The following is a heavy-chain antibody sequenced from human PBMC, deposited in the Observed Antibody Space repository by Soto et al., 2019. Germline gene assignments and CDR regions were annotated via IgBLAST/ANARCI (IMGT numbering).Heavy chain of an antibody. Sequence: QLQLQESGSGLVKPSQTLSLTCAVSGGSISSGGYSWSWIRQPPGKGLEWIGYIYHSGSTYYNPFLKSRVTITVDRSKNQFTLKLSSVTAEDTAVYYCATIPDRWGQGTLVTVSS. CDR3: ATIPDR. V-gene: IGHV4-30-2*01. CDR1: GGSISSGGYS. J-gene: IGHJ5*02. CDR2: IYHSGST. D-gene: IGHD2-2*01.